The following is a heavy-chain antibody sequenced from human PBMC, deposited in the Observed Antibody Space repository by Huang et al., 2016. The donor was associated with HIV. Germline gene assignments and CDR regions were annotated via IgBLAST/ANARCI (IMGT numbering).Heavy chain of an antibody. Sequence: QVQLVQSGAEVKKPGASVKVSCKASGYTFGSYDINWVRQAAGKGLEWMGWMNPNSGNAGYARKVQGRLTITRDTSISTAYRERSRLRSDDTAMYYCARNGYWGQGTLVTVSS. CDR1: GYTFGSYD. CDR2: MNPNSGNA. V-gene: IGHV1-8*02. J-gene: IGHJ4*02. CDR3: ARNGY.